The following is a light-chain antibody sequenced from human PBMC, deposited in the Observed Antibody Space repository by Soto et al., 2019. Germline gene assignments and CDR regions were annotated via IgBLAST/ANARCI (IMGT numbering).Light chain of an antibody. CDR1: SSDIGSYDF. CDR2: EVN. CDR3: CSYAGSNTLV. J-gene: IGLJ2*01. V-gene: IGLV2-23*02. Sequence: QSVLTQPASVSGSPGQSITISCTGISSDIGSYDFVSWYQQHPGKAPKLMIYEVNKRRSGVSNRFSGSKSGNTASLTISGLQAEDEADYHCCSYAGSNTLVFGGGTKLTVL.